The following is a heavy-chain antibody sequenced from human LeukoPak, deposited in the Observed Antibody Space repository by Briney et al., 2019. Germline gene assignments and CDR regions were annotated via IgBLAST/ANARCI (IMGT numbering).Heavy chain of an antibody. CDR2: IWYDGSNK. J-gene: IGHJ3*02. CDR3: ARGAGLDAFDI. CDR1: GFTFSSYG. Sequence: GGSLRLSCAASGFTFSSYGMHWVRQAPGKGLEWVAVIWYDGSNKYYADSVKGRFTISRDNSKNTLYPQMNSLRAEDTAVYYCARGAGLDAFDIWGQGTMVTVSS. V-gene: IGHV3-33*01.